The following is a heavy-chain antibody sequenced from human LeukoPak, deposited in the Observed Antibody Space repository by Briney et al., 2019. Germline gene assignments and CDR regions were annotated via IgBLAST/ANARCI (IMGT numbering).Heavy chain of an antibody. CDR3: ARRTHYDFWSGNQYDY. V-gene: IGHV4-39*01. CDR2: IYYSGTT. Sequence: SETLSLTCSVSDGSISSRSHYWGWIRQSPGKGLEWIGGIYYSGTTFYNPSLQSRVSISVDTSRNEFSLRLNSVTAADTAVYYCARRTHYDFWSGNQYDYWGLGSLVIVSS. J-gene: IGHJ4*02. CDR1: DGSISSRSHY. D-gene: IGHD3-3*01.